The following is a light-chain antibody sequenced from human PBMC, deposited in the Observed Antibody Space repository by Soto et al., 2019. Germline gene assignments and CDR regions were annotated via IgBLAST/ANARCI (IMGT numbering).Light chain of an antibody. Sequence: EIVLTQSPATLSLSPGERATLSCRASQSVSSSYLAWYQQKPGQAPRLLIYGASSRATGIPDRFSGSGSGTDFTLSISRLEPEDFAVYFCHQYGGSPGAFGQGNKLEIK. V-gene: IGKV3-20*01. CDR2: GAS. J-gene: IGKJ2*01. CDR3: HQYGGSPGA. CDR1: QSVSSSY.